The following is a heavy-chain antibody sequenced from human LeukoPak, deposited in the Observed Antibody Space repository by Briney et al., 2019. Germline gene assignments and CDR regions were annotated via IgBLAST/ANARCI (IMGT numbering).Heavy chain of an antibody. CDR1: GYSFSSYW. J-gene: IGHJ4*02. Sequence: GESLKISCKGSGYSFSSYWIGWVRQKPGKGLEWMGIIYPGDSDTRYSPSFQGQVTISADKSISTAYLQWSSLKASDTAMYYCARLRSGWYQGAYFDYWGQGTLVTVSS. CDR3: ARLRSGWYQGAYFDY. D-gene: IGHD6-19*01. CDR2: IYPGDSDT. V-gene: IGHV5-51*01.